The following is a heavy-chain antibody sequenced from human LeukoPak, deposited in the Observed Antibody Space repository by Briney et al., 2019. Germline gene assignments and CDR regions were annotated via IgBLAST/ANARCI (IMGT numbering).Heavy chain of an antibody. CDR3: AKDRRLGYSYGYHDY. J-gene: IGHJ4*02. V-gene: IGHV3-23*01. Sequence: PGGSLRLSCVASGFTFSSYAMSWVRQAPGKGLGWVSAISGSGGSTYYADSVKGRFTISRDNSKNTLYLQMNSLRAEDTAVYYCAKDRRLGYSYGYHDYWGQGTLVTVSS. CDR1: GFTFSSYA. CDR2: ISGSGGST. D-gene: IGHD5-18*01.